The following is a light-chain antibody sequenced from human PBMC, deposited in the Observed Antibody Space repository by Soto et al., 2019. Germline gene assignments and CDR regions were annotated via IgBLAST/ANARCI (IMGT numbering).Light chain of an antibody. Sequence: QSVLTQPPSASGTPGQRVTISCSGSSSNIGSNHVYWYQQFPGMAPKLLMYRSDQRPTGVPDRFSGSRSGTSASLASSGLRAEDEADYYCSARDDVLSGVVFGGGTKLTVL. CDR2: RSD. CDR3: SARDDVLSGVV. J-gene: IGLJ2*01. V-gene: IGLV1-47*01. CDR1: SSNIGSNH.